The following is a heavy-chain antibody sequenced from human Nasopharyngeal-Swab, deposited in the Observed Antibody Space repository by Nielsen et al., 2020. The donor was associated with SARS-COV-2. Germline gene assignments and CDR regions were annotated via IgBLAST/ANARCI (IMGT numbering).Heavy chain of an antibody. Sequence: CYAASCFFLSSYAMSWVRQAPGKGLEWVSIISGSGDTTYYADSVKDRFTISRDNSKNTLFLQTNSLRVEDTAVYYCAKAPYLRGLDVWGQGTTVTVSS. J-gene: IGHJ6*02. CDR1: CFFLSSYA. D-gene: IGHD2-21*01. V-gene: IGHV3-23*01. CDR3: AKAPYLRGLDV. CDR2: ISGSGDTT.